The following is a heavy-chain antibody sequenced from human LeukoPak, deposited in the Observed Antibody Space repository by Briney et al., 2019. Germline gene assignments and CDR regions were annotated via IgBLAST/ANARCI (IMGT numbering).Heavy chain of an antibody. D-gene: IGHD4-23*01. V-gene: IGHV1-46*01. CDR2: INPSGGST. CDR1: GYTFTSYY. CDR3: ASFHRWTPTGFDY. J-gene: IGHJ4*02. Sequence: ASVKVSCKASGYTFTSYYMHWVRQAPGQGLEWMGIINPSGGSTSYAQKFQGRVTMTRDMSTSTVYMELSSLRSEDTAVYYCASFHRWTPTGFDYWGQGTLVTVSS.